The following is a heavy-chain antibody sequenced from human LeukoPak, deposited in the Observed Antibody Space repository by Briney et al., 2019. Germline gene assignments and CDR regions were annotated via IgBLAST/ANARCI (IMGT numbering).Heavy chain of an antibody. CDR1: GFSFSNFG. D-gene: IGHD4-17*01. J-gene: IGHJ4*02. Sequence: GGSLTLSCAPSGFSFSNFGMNWVRQGLGKGLEWVSSITGRGSSAYYADSVKGRFTISRDNSKSTLYLQMNSLRGDNTAVYYCARDYGDYGLDSWGQGALVTVAS. V-gene: IGHV3-23*01. CDR2: ITGRGSSA. CDR3: ARDYGDYGLDS.